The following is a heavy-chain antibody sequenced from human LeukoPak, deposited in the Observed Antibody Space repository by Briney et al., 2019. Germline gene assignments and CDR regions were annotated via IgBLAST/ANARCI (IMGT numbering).Heavy chain of an antibody. CDR1: GITFSNSW. CDR3: ARRYYGMDV. Sequence: PGGSLRLSCAASGITFSNSWMTWVRQAPGKGLGWVANIKQDGSEKNYVDSVKGRFTISRDNAKNSLYLQMNSLRAEDTAVYYCARRYYGMDVWGQGTTVTVSS. J-gene: IGHJ6*02. V-gene: IGHV3-7*05. CDR2: IKQDGSEK.